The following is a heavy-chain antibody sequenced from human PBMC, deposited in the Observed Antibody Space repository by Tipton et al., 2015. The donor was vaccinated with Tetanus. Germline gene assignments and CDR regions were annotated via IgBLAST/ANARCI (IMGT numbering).Heavy chain of an antibody. V-gene: IGHV3-23*01. D-gene: IGHD4-17*01. J-gene: IGHJ6*02. CDR1: GFTFSSYA. Sequence: SLRLSCAASGFTFSSYAMSWVRQAPGKGLEWVSAISGSGGSTYYADSVKGRFTISRDNSKNTLYLQMNSLRAEDTAVYYCAKDHAPTLEAVTTHYYYYGMDVWGQGTTVTVSS. CDR3: AKDHAPTLEAVTTHYYYYGMDV. CDR2: ISGSGGST.